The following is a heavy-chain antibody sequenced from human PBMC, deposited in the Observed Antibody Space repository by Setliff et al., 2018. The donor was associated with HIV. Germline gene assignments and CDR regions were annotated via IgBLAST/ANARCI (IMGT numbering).Heavy chain of an antibody. V-gene: IGHV4-39*01. D-gene: IGHD3-3*01. J-gene: IGHJ6*03. CDR2: MYYTGST. CDR3: AIFHYYYYYMDV. CDR1: GGSTDSGSYY. Sequence: PSETLSLTCTVSGGSTDSGSYYWAWIRQPPGKGLEWIGSMYYTGSTYYNPSLKSRVTISIDTSKNQFFLKLSSVTAADTAVYYCAIFHYYYYYMDVWGKGTTVTVSS.